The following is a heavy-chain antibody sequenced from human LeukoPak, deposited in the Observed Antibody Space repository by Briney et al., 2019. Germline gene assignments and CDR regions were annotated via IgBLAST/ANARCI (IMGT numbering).Heavy chain of an antibody. D-gene: IGHD3-10*01. J-gene: IGHJ6*02. CDR3: ARDRWFGELSYYYYGMDV. CDR1: GYTFTGYY. CDR2: INPNSGGT. V-gene: IGHV1-2*02. Sequence: VASVKVSCKASGYTFTGYYMHWVRQAPGQGLEWMGWINPNSGGTNYAQKFQGRVTMTRDTSISTAYMELSRLRSDDTAVYYCARDRWFGELSYYYYGMDVWGQGTTVTVSS.